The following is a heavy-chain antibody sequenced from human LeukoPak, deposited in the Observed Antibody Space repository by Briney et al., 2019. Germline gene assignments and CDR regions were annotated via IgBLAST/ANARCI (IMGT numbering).Heavy chain of an antibody. CDR2: MDGSSGKT. CDR3: ARLYYYASSGYDALDV. D-gene: IGHD3-22*01. J-gene: IGHJ3*01. V-gene: IGHV1-8*01. CDR1: GYTFTIYD. Sequence: ASVTVSCKTSGYTFTIYDINWVRQAPGQGLGWMGGMDGSSGKTAYAQKFLGRVTITRNTSISTAYMELSSLTSEDTAVYYCARLYYYASSGYDALDVWGQGTMVTVSS.